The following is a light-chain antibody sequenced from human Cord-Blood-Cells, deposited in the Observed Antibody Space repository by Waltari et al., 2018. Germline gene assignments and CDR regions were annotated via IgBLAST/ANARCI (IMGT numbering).Light chain of an antibody. CDR2: EVS. CDR3: SSYTSSSTYV. CDR1: SSDVGGSTY. Sequence: QSALTQPASVSVSSGQAITISCTGTSSDVGGSTYVSWYQQHPGKAPKLMIYEVSNRPSGVSNRFAGSKSGNTASLTISGLQAEDEADYYCSSYTSSSTYVFGTGTKVTVL. J-gene: IGLJ1*01. V-gene: IGLV2-14*01.